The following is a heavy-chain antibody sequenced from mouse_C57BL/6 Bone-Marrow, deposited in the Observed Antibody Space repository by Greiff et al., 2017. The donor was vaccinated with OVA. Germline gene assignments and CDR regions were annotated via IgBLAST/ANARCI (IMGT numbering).Heavy chain of an antibody. CDR3: AIYYYGLYWYFDV. D-gene: IGHD1-1*01. J-gene: IGHJ1*03. CDR1: GYTFTDYN. V-gene: IGHV1-18*01. Sequence: DVKLQESGPELVKPGASVKIPCKASGYTFTDYNMDWVKQSHGKSLEWIGDINPNNGGTIYNQKFKGKATLTVDKSSSTAYMELRSLTSEDTAVYYCAIYYYGLYWYFDVWGTGTTVTVSS. CDR2: INPNNGGT.